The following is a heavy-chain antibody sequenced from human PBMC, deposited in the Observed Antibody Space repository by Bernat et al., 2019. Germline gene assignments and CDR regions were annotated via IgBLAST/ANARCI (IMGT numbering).Heavy chain of an antibody. CDR2: IGSDGSSG. CDR1: GFIFSSYG. V-gene: IGHV3-33*01. CDR3: ASRYSYGFNQGWPEHDY. Sequence: QVQLVESGGGVVQPGRSLRLSCAASGFIFSSYGIHWVRQAPGKGLEWVAVIGSDGSSGYNADSVRGRFTISRDNAKNTLYLQMSSLRAEDTAVYYCASRYSYGFNQGWPEHDYWGQGTLVTVSS. J-gene: IGHJ4*02. D-gene: IGHD5-18*01.